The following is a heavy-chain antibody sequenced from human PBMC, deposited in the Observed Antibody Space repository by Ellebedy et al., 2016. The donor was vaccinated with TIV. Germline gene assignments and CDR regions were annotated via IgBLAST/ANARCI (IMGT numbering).Heavy chain of an antibody. V-gene: IGHV3-23*01. J-gene: IGHJ4*02. CDR1: GFTFSSDA. CDR3: AKLAGIHPWYFDH. D-gene: IGHD2-15*01. Sequence: ESLKISCAASGFTFSSDAMSWVRQAPGKGLEWVSTIFRDGGTTYYADSVKGRFTISRDNSKDTLSLQMNSLRAEDTAVYYCAKLAGIHPWYFDHWGQGTLVPVSS. CDR2: IFRDGGTT.